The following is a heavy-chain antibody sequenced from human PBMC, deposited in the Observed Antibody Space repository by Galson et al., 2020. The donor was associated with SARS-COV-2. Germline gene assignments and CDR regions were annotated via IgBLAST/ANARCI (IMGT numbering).Heavy chain of an antibody. CDR3: ARFGDVVAAAAISCGVGYYDYYMDV. V-gene: IGHV2-26*01. D-gene: IGHD2-2*02. J-gene: IGHJ6*03. CDR2: IFSNDEK. CDR1: GFSLSNARMG. Sequence: SGPTLVKPTETLTLTCTVSGFSLSNARMGVSWIRQPPGKALEWLAHIFSNDEKSYSTSLKSRLNISKDTSKTQVVLTITNMHPVDTATYYCARFGDVVAAAAISCGVGYYDYYMDVWGKGTTVTV.